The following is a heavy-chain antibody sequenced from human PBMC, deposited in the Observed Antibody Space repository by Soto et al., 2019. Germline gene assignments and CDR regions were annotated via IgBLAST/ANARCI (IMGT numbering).Heavy chain of an antibody. CDR3: ARTLRGYSYGELDY. CDR1: GFSLSNARMG. CDR2: IFSNDEK. Sequence: QVTLKESGPVLVKPTETLTLTCTVSGFSLSNARMGVSWIRQPPGKALEWLAHIFSNDEKSYSTSLKSRLTISKDTSKSQVVLTMTNMDPVDTATYYSARTLRGYSYGELDYWGQGTLVTVSS. V-gene: IGHV2-26*01. D-gene: IGHD5-18*01. J-gene: IGHJ4*02.